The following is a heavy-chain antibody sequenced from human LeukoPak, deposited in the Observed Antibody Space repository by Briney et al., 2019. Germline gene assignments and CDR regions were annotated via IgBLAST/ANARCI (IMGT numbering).Heavy chain of an antibody. CDR2: ISRGGRTV. V-gene: IGHV3-48*03. CDR3: AKDRYGDYEFDY. Sequence: GGSLRLSCAASGFTFCNYEMNWVRQAPGKGRDWVAYISRGGRTVDYADSVKGRYTISRDNAKNSQYLQMNRLRAEDTALYYCAKDRYGDYEFDYWGQGTLVTVSS. CDR1: GFTFCNYE. J-gene: IGHJ4*02. D-gene: IGHD4-17*01.